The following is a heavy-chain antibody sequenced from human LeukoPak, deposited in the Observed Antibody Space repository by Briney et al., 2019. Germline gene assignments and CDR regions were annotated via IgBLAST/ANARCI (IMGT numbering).Heavy chain of an antibody. Sequence: GGSLRLSCAASGFTFSSHSMNWVRQAPGKGLEWVSSISSSSSYIYYADSVKGRFTISRDNAKNSLYLQMNSLRAEDTAVYYCARHYSGSGSYYAYFDFWGQGTLVTVSS. J-gene: IGHJ4*02. CDR1: GFTFSSHS. CDR3: ARHYSGSGSYYAYFDF. D-gene: IGHD3-10*01. CDR2: ISSSSSYI. V-gene: IGHV3-21*01.